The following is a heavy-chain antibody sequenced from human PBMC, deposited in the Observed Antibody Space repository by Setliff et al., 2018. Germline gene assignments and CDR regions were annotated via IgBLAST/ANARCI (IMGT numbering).Heavy chain of an antibody. D-gene: IGHD6-13*01. Sequence: SETLSLTCSVSGGTISGSHSYWVWMRQPPGKKLEWIGSNNYNGTAYYNPSLQSRVAISVDTSKNYFSLDVSSVTAADAAVYYCVREPRSTWYRRDFWGQGTLVTVYS. J-gene: IGHJ4*02. CDR2: NNYNGTA. V-gene: IGHV4-39*02. CDR1: GGTISGSHSY. CDR3: VREPRSTWYRRDF.